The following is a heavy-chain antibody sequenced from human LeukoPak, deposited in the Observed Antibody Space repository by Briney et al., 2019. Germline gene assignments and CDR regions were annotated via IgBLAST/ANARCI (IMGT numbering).Heavy chain of an antibody. CDR3: ARRGYSGYDYDEKYNWFDP. Sequence: SETLSLTCTVSGGSISSYYWSWIRQPPGKGLEWIGYIYYSGSTNYNPSLKSRVTISVETSKNQFSLKLSSVTAADTAVYYCARRGYSGYDYDEKYNWFDPWGQGTLVTVSS. V-gene: IGHV4-59*08. D-gene: IGHD5-12*01. CDR1: GGSISSYY. CDR2: IYYSGST. J-gene: IGHJ5*02.